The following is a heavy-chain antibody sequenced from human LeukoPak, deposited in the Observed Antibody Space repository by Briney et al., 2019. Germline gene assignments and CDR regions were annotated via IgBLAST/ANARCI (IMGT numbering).Heavy chain of an antibody. Sequence: SETLSLTCTVSGGPISSYYGSWIRRPPGKGLEWIGYLSKSGNTNYSPSLKSRVTIFGDTSKNQFFLKLSSVTAADTAVYYCARARYVNSFYAFDIWGQGTLVTVSS. D-gene: IGHD3-9*01. CDR2: LSKSGNT. CDR3: ARARYVNSFYAFDI. J-gene: IGHJ3*02. CDR1: GGPISSYY. V-gene: IGHV4-59*01.